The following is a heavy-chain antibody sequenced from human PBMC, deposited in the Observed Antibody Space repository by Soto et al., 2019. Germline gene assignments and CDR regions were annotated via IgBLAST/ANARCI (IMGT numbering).Heavy chain of an antibody. V-gene: IGHV4-39*01. D-gene: IGHD6-19*01. Sequence: QLQLQESGPGLVKPSETLSLTCTVSGGSISSSSYYWGWIRQPPGKGLEWIGSIYYSGSTYYNPSLRCRVTISVDTSKNQFSLKLSSVTAADTAVYYCARHVGIGSGWYDWFDPWGQGTLVTVSS. CDR2: IYYSGST. J-gene: IGHJ5*02. CDR3: ARHVGIGSGWYDWFDP. CDR1: GGSISSSSYY.